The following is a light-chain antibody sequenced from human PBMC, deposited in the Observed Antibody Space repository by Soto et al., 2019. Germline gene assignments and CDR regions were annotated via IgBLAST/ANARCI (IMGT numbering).Light chain of an antibody. CDR1: SSNIGAGYD. Sequence: QSVLTQPPSVSGAPGQRVTISCTGSSSNIGAGYDVHWYQQLPGTAPKLLIYGNTNRPSGDPDRFSGSKSGTSASLAITGLQAEDEADYYCQSYDSSLSGVVFGGGTQLTV. V-gene: IGLV1-40*01. CDR2: GNT. J-gene: IGLJ2*01. CDR3: QSYDSSLSGVV.